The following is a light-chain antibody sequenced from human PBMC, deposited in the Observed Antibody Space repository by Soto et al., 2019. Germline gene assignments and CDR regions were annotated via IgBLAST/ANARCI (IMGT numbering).Light chain of an antibody. Sequence: QSALTQPASVSGSLGQSITISCTGTSSDVGGYDYVSWYQHLPGKAPKLMIYDVTNRPSGVSARFSGSKSANTAFLTISGLQADDEADYYCSSYTRSSVVVFGGGTKLTVL. CDR3: SSYTRSSVVV. V-gene: IGLV2-14*03. CDR2: DVT. CDR1: SSDVGGYDY. J-gene: IGLJ2*01.